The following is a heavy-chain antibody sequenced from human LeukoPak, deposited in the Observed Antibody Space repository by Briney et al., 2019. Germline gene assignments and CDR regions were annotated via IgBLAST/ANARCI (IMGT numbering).Heavy chain of an antibody. CDR3: AKDMGMTTITGGFDF. V-gene: IGHV3-43*01. D-gene: IGHD4-11*01. J-gene: IGHJ4*02. Sequence: PGGSLKLSCAASGFTFSGSAMHWVRQAPGKGLEWVSLINWAGATTYSADSVKGRFTISRDNSKNSLYLQMNSLRTEDTALYYCAKDMGMTTITGGFDFWGQGTLVTVSS. CDR2: INWAGATT. CDR1: GFTFSGSA.